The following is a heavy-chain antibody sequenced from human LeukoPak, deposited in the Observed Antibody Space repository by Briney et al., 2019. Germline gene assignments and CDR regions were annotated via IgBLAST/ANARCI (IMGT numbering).Heavy chain of an antibody. V-gene: IGHV1-2*02. CDR1: GYTFTAYF. J-gene: IGHJ4*02. CDR3: ARENTDYGDY. Sequence: GASVKVSCKASGYTFTAYFIHWVRQAPGQGLEWMGWIDPNSGATTYAQKFQGRVTMTRDTSISTAYMELSRLRSDDTAVYYCARENTDYGDYWGQGTLVTVSS. D-gene: IGHD4-17*01. CDR2: IDPNSGAT.